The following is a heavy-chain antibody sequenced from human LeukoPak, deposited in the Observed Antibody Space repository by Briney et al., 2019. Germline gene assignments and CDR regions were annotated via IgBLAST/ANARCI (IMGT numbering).Heavy chain of an antibody. D-gene: IGHD6-19*01. CDR2: IRYDGSNK. CDR3: AKPKIAVAAYYFDY. Sequence: GGSLRLSCAASGFTFSSYGMHWVRQAPGKGLEWVAFIRYDGSNKYYADSVKGRFTISRDNSKNTLYLQMNSLSAEDTAVYYCAKPKIAVAAYYFDYWGQGTLVTVSS. CDR1: GFTFSSYG. V-gene: IGHV3-30*02. J-gene: IGHJ4*02.